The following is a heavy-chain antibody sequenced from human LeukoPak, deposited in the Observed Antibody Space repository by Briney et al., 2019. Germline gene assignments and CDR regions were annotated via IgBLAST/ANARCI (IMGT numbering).Heavy chain of an antibody. J-gene: IGHJ4*02. CDR1: GFTFDDYA. CDR3: AKDRVAAPPALFGCFDY. D-gene: IGHD3-16*01. Sequence: GGSLRLSCAASGFTFDDYAMHWVRQAPGKGLEWVSGISWNSGSIGYTDSVKGRFTISRDNAKNSLYLQMSSLRAEDTALYYCAKDRVAAPPALFGCFDYWGQGILVTVSS. V-gene: IGHV3-9*01. CDR2: ISWNSGSI.